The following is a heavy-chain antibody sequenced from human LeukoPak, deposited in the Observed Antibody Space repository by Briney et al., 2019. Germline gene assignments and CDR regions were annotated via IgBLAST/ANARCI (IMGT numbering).Heavy chain of an antibody. J-gene: IGHJ1*01. D-gene: IGHD3-16*02. CDR1: GYTLTNYG. V-gene: IGHV1-18*01. CDR3: ARGLLTFGGVIGGPQALEYFQH. Sequence: VASVKVSCKASGYTLTNYGISWVRQAPGQGLEWMGWSSPYNGKTNYAQKLQGRVTMTTDTSTSTAYMELRSLRSDDTAMYYCARGLLTFGGVIGGPQALEYFQHWGQGTLVTVSS. CDR2: SSPYNGKT.